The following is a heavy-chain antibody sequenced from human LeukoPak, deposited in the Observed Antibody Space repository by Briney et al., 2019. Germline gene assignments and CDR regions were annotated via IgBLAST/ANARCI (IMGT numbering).Heavy chain of an antibody. Sequence: PGGSLTLSCAVSGFTFSSYWMHGVRQAPGKGAVWVSGINTDGSSTSYADSVKGRFTISRDNAKNSLYLQMNSLRAEDTAVYYCAREMQRELLVLDYWGQGTLVTVSS. CDR2: INTDGSST. D-gene: IGHD1-26*01. J-gene: IGHJ4*02. CDR3: AREMQRELLVLDY. CDR1: GFTFSSYW. V-gene: IGHV3-74*01.